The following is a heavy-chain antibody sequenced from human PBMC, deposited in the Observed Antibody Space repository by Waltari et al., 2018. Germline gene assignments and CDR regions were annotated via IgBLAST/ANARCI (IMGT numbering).Heavy chain of an antibody. CDR2: IASDGSGK. J-gene: IGHJ5*02. V-gene: IGHV3-30*18. CDR1: GNPSNTSG. CDR3: AKAGGIYNYPLDP. D-gene: IGHD1-26*01. Sequence: RLGESGGGVVNPGGSLGPSCGAPGNPSNTSGMHWVRRAPGKGLEWPSVIASDGSGKYDADSVKGRVTRSRDNSKNMVYLQMNSLRPEDTAVYYCAKAGGIYNYPLDPWGQGTLVTVSS.